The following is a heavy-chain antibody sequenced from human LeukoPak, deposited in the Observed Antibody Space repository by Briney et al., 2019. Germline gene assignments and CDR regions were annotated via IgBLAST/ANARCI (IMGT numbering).Heavy chain of an antibody. CDR1: GYTFTSYG. CDR2: ISAYNGNT. V-gene: IGHV1-18*04. D-gene: IGHD2-2*01. CDR3: ARVQDIVVVPAANHWFDP. Sequence: GASVKVSCKASGYTFTSYGISWVRRAPGQGLEWMGWISAYNGNTNYAQKLQGRVTMTTDTSTSTAYMELRSLRSDDTAVYYCARVQDIVVVPAANHWFDPWGQGTLVTVSS. J-gene: IGHJ5*02.